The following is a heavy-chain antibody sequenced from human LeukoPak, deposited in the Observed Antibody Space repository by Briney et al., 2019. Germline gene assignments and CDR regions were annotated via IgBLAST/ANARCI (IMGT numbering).Heavy chain of an antibody. CDR3: ARVDGHAHWFDP. J-gene: IGHJ5*02. Sequence: GESLRLSCAASGFTFRMSWVRQAPGKGLEWVANIKQDGRDKYYVDSVKGRFTISRDNAKNSLYLQMNSLRAEDTAVYYCARVDGHAHWFDPWGQGTLVTVSS. V-gene: IGHV3-7*03. CDR1: GFTFR. CDR2: IKQDGRDK.